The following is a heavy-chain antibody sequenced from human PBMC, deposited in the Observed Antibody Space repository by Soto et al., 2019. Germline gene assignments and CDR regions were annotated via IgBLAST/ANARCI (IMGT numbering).Heavy chain of an antibody. CDR3: ARERVTSMDV. Sequence: QVQLVQSGAEVKKPGASVKVSCKASGYTFTSYDINWVRQATGQGLEWMGWMNPNSANTGYAQKSQGRATMTRHTSTSTAYLELTSLRAEDTAVDDCARERVTSMDVWGQRTTVTASS. J-gene: IGHJ6*02. CDR1: GYTFTSYD. CDR2: MNPNSANT. V-gene: IGHV1-8*01.